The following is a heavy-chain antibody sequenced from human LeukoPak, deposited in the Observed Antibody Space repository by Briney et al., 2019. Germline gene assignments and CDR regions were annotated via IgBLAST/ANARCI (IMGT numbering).Heavy chain of an antibody. V-gene: IGHV3-23*01. CDR2: ISGSGGST. CDR1: GFTFSSYA. J-gene: IGHJ5*02. CDR3: AKVPAAYNWFDP. D-gene: IGHD2-2*01. Sequence: GESLRLSCAASGFTFSSYAMSWVRQAPGKGLEWVSAISGSGGSTYYADSVKGRFTISRDNSKNTLYLQMNSLRAEDTAVYYCAKVPAAYNWFDPWGQGTLVTVS.